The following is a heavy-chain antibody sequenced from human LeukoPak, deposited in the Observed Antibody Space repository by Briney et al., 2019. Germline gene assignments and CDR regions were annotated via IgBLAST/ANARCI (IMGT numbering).Heavy chain of an antibody. J-gene: IGHJ4*02. CDR3: ARVRSWSDFDY. CDR2: IYYSGST. Sequence: SETLSLTCTVSGGSISSYYWSWIRQPPGKGLEWIGYIYYSGSTNYNPSLKSRVAISIDTSKNQFSLRLSSVTAADTAVYYCARVRSWSDFDYWGQGTLVTVSS. D-gene: IGHD6-13*01. V-gene: IGHV4-59*01. CDR1: GGSISSYY.